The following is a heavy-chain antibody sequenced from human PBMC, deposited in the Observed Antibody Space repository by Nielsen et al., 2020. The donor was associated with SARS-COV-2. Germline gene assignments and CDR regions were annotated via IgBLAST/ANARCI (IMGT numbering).Heavy chain of an antibody. CDR3: TGSITMVRGVIGYYGMDV. D-gene: IGHD3-10*01. V-gene: IGHV3-73*01. J-gene: IGHJ6*02. CDR2: IRSKANSYAT. CDR1: GFTFSGSA. Sequence: GGSLRLSCAASGFTFSGSAMYWVRQASGKGLEWVGRIRSKANSYATAYAASVKGRFTISRDDSKNTAYLQMNSLKTEDTAVYYCTGSITMVRGVIGYYGMDVWCQGTTVTVSS.